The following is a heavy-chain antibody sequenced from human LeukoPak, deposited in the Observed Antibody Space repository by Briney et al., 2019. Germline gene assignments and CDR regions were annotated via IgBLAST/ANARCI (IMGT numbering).Heavy chain of an antibody. CDR3: ASTHYGGNWDI. Sequence: GRSLRLSCAASGFTFSSYGMHWVRQAPGKGLEWVAVISYDGSNKYYADSVKGRFTISRDNSKNTLYLQMNSLRAEDTAVYYCASTHYGGNWDIWGQGTMVTVSS. D-gene: IGHD4-23*01. V-gene: IGHV3-30*03. J-gene: IGHJ3*02. CDR2: ISYDGSNK. CDR1: GFTFSSYG.